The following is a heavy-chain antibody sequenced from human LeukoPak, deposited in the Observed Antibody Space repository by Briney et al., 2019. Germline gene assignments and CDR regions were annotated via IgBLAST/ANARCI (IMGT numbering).Heavy chain of an antibody. CDR1: GFTFSSYA. Sequence: GGSLRLSCAASGFTFSSYAMHWVRQAPGKGPEWVAVISYDGSNKYYADSVKGRFTISRDNSKNTLYLQMSSLRAEDTAVYYCASIPYSSSWSDPWGQGTLVTVSS. CDR3: ASIPYSSSWSDP. D-gene: IGHD6-13*01. CDR2: ISYDGSNK. J-gene: IGHJ5*02. V-gene: IGHV3-30-3*01.